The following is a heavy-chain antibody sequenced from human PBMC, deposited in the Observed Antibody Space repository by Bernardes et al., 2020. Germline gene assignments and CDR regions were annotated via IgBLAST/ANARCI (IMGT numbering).Heavy chain of an antibody. V-gene: IGHV2-5*02. CDR2: IYWDDDK. CDR1: GFSLSTSGVG. CDR3: AHPRYYCSSTSCHYYFDY. J-gene: IGHJ4*02. Sequence: SGPTLVKPTQTLTLTCTFSGFSLSTSGVGVGWIRQPPGKALEWLALIYWDDDKRYSPSLKSRLTITKDTSKNQVVLTMTNMDPVDTATYYCAHPRYYCSSTSCHYYFDYWGQGTLVTGSS. D-gene: IGHD2-2*01.